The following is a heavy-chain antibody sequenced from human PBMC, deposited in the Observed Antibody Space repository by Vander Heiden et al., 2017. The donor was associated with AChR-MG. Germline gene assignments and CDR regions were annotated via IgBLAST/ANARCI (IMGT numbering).Heavy chain of an antibody. CDR3: ARRCGDYGSGEKYFQH. J-gene: IGHJ1*01. D-gene: IGHD3-10*01. CDR1: GFTFSSYS. CDR2: ISSSSSYI. Sequence: EVQLVESGGGLVKPGGSLRLSCAASGFTFSSYSMNWVRQAPGKGLEWVSSISSSSSYIYYADSVKGRFTISRDNAKNSLYLQMNSLRAEDTAVYYCARRCGDYGSGEKYFQHWGQGTLVTVSS. V-gene: IGHV3-21*01.